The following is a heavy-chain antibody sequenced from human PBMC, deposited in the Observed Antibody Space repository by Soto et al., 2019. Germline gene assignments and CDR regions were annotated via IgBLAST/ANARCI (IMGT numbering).Heavy chain of an antibody. V-gene: IGHV4-31*01. D-gene: IGHD3-10*01. CDR3: ARDLWYYYGSGSYSNYYGMDV. CDR2: IYYSGST. CDR1: GGSISSGGYY. J-gene: IGHJ6*02. Sequence: QVQLQESGPGLVKPSQTLSLTCTVSGGSISSGGYYWSWIRQHPGKGLEWIGYIYYSGSTYYNPSLXXXVTISVDTSKXQFVLXXSSVTAADTAVYYCARDLWYYYGSGSYSNYYGMDVWGQGTTVTVSS.